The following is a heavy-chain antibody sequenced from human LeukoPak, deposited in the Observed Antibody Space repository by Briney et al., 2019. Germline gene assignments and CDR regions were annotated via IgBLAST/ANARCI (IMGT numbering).Heavy chain of an antibody. CDR2: ISYDGSNK. CDR3: ARDHGSSGFDY. D-gene: IGHD1-26*01. V-gene: IGHV3-30-3*01. CDR1: GFTFSSYA. Sequence: GGSLRLSCAASGFTFSSYAMHWVRQAPGKGLEWVAVISYDGSNKYYADSVKGRFTISRDNSKNTLSLQMNSLRAEDTAVYYCARDHGSSGFDYWGQGTLVTVSA. J-gene: IGHJ4*02.